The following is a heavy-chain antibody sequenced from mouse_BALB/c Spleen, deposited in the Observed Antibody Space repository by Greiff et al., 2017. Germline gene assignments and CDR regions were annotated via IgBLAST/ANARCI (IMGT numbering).Heavy chain of an antibody. V-gene: IGHV5-6-3*01. Sequence: EVQVVESGGGLVQPGGSLKLSCAASGFTFSSYGMSWVRQTPDKRLELVATINSNGGSTYYPDSVKGRFTISRDNAKNTLYLQMSSLKSEDTAMYYCARSSFITTVVATGNFDYWGQGTTRTVSS. CDR3: ARSSFITTVVATGNFDY. CDR2: INSNGGST. J-gene: IGHJ2*01. CDR1: GFTFSSYG. D-gene: IGHD1-1*01.